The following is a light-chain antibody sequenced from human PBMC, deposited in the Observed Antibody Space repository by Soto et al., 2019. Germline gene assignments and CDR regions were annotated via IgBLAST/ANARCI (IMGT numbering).Light chain of an antibody. CDR2: DAS. CDR1: LSISRW. V-gene: IGKV1-5*01. CDR3: QHYDLSLWT. J-gene: IGKJ1*01. Sequence: DIQMTQSPSTLSASVGDRVTITCRASLSISRWLAWYQQKPGQAPKLLVYDASALKSGVPSRFSAGGSGTEFTLTISSLQPDDFATYYCQHYDLSLWTFGQGTKVEIK.